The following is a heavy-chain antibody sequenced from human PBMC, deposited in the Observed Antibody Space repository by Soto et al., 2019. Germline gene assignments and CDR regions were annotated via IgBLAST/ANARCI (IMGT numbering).Heavy chain of an antibody. Sequence: QITLKESGPTLVKPTQTLTLTSTFSGFSLDTSGVAVGWIRQPPGKGLEWLSVNYWDDDKRSSPSLRSRLTITKDTSKNQVVLTMTNIDPVDTATYYCAHRHRDSGGLFDYWGQGTLVTVSS. CDR1: GFSLDTSGVA. CDR3: AHRHRDSGGLFDY. J-gene: IGHJ4*02. CDR2: NYWDDDK. V-gene: IGHV2-5*02. D-gene: IGHD3-10*01.